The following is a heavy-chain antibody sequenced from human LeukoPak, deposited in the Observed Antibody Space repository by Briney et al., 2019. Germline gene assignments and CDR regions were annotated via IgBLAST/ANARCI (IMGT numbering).Heavy chain of an antibody. V-gene: IGHV4-38-2*01. CDR3: ARLHAGSSTSEYFDY. CDR1: GYSISSGYY. Sequence: SETLSLTCAVSGYSISSGYYWGWIRQPPGKGLERIGNIYHSGSTYYNPSLKSRVTILVDTSKNQFSLKLGSVTAADTAVYYCARLHAGSSTSEYFDYWGQGSLVTVSS. J-gene: IGHJ4*02. CDR2: IYHSGST. D-gene: IGHD3-10*01.